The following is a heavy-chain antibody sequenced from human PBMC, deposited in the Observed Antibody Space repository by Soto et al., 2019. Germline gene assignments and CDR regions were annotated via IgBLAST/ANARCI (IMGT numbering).Heavy chain of an antibody. D-gene: IGHD3-10*01. V-gene: IGHV3-53*01. CDR3: AKLGPYGSESYSFRYNWLDP. Sequence: VQLVESGGGLIQPGGSLRLSCEASGFSVSSSHMIWVRQAPGKGLEWVSVIYSGGPTYYAVSVKRRFTISRDRSKNTVYLQMHSLRNEDTAVYHCAKLGPYGSESYSFRYNWLDPWGQGTLVTVSS. CDR2: IYSGGPT. CDR1: GFSVSSSH. J-gene: IGHJ5*02.